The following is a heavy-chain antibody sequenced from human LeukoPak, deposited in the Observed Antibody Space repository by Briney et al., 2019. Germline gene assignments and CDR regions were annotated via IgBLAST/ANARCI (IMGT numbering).Heavy chain of an antibody. CDR3: ARGSDGWFAFDY. V-gene: IGHV3-66*01. CDR2: IYTTGGK. D-gene: IGHD6-19*01. CDR1: EFTVSSNY. J-gene: IGHJ4*02. Sequence: GGSLRLSCAASEFTVSSNYMSWVRQAPGKGLEWVSIIYTTGGKYYADSVKGRFTISRDNSKHTLYLQMNSRRAEDTAVYYCARGSDGWFAFDYWGQGILVTVSS.